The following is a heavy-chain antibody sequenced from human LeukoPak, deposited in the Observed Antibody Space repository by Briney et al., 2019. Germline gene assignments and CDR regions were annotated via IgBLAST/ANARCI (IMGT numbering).Heavy chain of an antibody. J-gene: IGHJ4*02. CDR2: ISSSGSTI. D-gene: IGHD6-13*01. V-gene: IGHV3-48*03. CDR1: GFTFSSYE. CDR3: ASRSIAASFDY. Sequence: GGSLRLSCAASGFTFSSYEMNWVRQAPGKGLEWVSYISSSGSTIYYADSVKGRFTISRDNAKNSLYLQMNSLRAEDTAVYYCASRSIAASFDYWGQGTLVTVSS.